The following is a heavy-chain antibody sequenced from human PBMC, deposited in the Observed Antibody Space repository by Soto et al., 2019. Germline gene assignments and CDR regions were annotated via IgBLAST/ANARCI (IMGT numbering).Heavy chain of an antibody. CDR1: GFTFSSYA. J-gene: IGHJ6*02. CDR2: ISSNGGST. Sequence: VGSLRLSCSASGFTFSSYAMHWVRKAPGKGLEYVSAISSNGGSTYYADSVKGRFTISRDNTKNTLYLQMSSMRAEDTAVYYCVKGEDCSGGSCYPYYYYGMDVWGQGTTVTVSS. V-gene: IGHV3-64D*06. CDR3: VKGEDCSGGSCYPYYYYGMDV. D-gene: IGHD2-15*01.